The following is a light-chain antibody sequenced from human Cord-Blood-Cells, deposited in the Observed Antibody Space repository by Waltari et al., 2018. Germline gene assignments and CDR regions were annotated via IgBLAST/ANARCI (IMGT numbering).Light chain of an antibody. CDR3: CSYAGSSTYV. CDR1: SSDVGSYNL. V-gene: IGLV2-23*01. CDR2: EGS. J-gene: IGLJ1*01. Sequence: QSALTQPASVSGSPGQSLTISCTGTSSDVGSYNLLFWYQQHPGKAPKLMIYEGSKRPSVVSNRFSGSKSGNTASLTISGLQAEDEADYYCCSYAGSSTYVFGTGTKVTVL.